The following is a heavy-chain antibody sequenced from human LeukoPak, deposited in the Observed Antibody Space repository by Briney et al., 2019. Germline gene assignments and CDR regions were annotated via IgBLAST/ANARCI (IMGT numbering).Heavy chain of an antibody. CDR1: GYTFTSYG. CDR2: ISAYNGNT. Sequence: GASVKVSCKASGYTFTSYGVSWVRQAPGQGLEWMGWISAYNGNTNYAQKLQGRVTMTTDTSTSTAYMELRSLRSDDTAVYYCARDRIVVVPAAITTGDWFDPWGQGTLVTVSS. CDR3: ARDRIVVVPAAITTGDWFDP. J-gene: IGHJ5*02. V-gene: IGHV1-18*01. D-gene: IGHD2-2*01.